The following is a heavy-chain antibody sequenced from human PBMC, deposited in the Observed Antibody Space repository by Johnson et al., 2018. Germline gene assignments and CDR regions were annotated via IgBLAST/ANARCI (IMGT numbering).Heavy chain of an antibody. CDR2: RNPNSGNT. J-gene: IGHJ3*02. CDR3: AMGTVTRGAFDI. V-gene: IGHV1-8*01. Sequence: QVQLVESGAEVKKPGASVKVSCKASGYTFTSYDINWVRQATGQGLEWMGWRNPNSGNTGYAQKFQGRVTMTRNTSISTAYMELSSLRSEDTAVYYCAMGTVTRGAFDIWGQGTMVTVSS. D-gene: IGHD4-17*01. CDR1: GYTFTSYD.